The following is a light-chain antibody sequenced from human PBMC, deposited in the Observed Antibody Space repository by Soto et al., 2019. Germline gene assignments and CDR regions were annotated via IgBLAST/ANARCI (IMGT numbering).Light chain of an antibody. CDR3: QQRSNWPLT. CDR2: DAS. V-gene: IGKV3-11*01. Sequence: EIVLTQSPATLSLSPGERATLSCRASQSVSSYLAWYQQKPGQAPRLLIYDASSRATGIPAGFSGSGSGTDFTLTISSLEPEDFAVYYCQQRSNWPLTFGGGTKVEIK. J-gene: IGKJ4*01. CDR1: QSVSSY.